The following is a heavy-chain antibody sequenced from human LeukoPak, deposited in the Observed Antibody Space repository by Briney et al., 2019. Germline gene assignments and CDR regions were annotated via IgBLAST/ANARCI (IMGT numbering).Heavy chain of an antibody. J-gene: IGHJ6*03. CDR3: ARGGPTMVRGVVRGSIDYYYYYMDV. CDR2: INSDGSST. D-gene: IGHD3-10*01. V-gene: IGHV3-74*01. CDR1: GFTFSSYW. Sequence: GGSLRLSCAASGFTFSSYWMHWVRQAPGKGLVWVSRINSDGSSTSYADSVKGRFTISRDNSKDTLYLQMNSLRAEDTAVYYCARGGPTMVRGVVRGSIDYYYYYMDVWGKGTTVTISS.